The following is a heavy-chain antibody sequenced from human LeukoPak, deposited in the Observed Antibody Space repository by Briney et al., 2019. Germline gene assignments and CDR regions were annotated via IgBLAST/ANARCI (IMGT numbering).Heavy chain of an antibody. V-gene: IGHV3-23*01. Sequence: GGSLRLSCAASGFTFSSYTMSWVRQAPGKGLEWVSTITTSDGNTYYADPVKGRFTVSRDNSKNTLFLQMNSLRAEDTAVYFCAKVKWKLIGYFDYWGQGTLVTVSS. D-gene: IGHD1-20*01. CDR3: AKVKWKLIGYFDY. J-gene: IGHJ4*02. CDR1: GFTFSSYT. CDR2: ITTSDGNT.